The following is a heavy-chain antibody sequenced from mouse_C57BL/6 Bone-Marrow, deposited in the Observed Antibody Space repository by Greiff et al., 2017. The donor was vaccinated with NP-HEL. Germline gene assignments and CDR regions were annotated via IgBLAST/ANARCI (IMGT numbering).Heavy chain of an antibody. V-gene: IGHV1-50*01. D-gene: IGHD2-4*01. CDR2: IDPSDSYT. CDR1: GYTFTSYW. CDR3: ASGYDYDGGGRYFDY. Sequence: QVQLQQPGAELVKPGASVKLSCKASGYTFTSYWMQWVKQRPGQGLEWIGEIDPSDSYTNYNQKFKGKATLTVDTSSSTAYMQLSSLTSEDSAVYYCASGYDYDGGGRYFDYWGQGTTLTVSS. J-gene: IGHJ2*01.